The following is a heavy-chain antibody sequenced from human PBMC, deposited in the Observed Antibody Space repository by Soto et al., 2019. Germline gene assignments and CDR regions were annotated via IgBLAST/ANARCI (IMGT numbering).Heavy chain of an antibody. CDR2: ISAYNGNT. CDR3: ARARALWFGELLGGPHDY. CDR1: GYTFTSYG. J-gene: IGHJ4*02. V-gene: IGHV1-18*01. Sequence: ASVKVSCKASGYTFTSYGISWVRQAPRQGLEWMGWISAYNGNTNYAQKLQGRVTMTTDTSTSTAYMELRSLRSDDTAVYYCARARALWFGELLGGPHDYWGQGTLVTVSS. D-gene: IGHD3-10*01.